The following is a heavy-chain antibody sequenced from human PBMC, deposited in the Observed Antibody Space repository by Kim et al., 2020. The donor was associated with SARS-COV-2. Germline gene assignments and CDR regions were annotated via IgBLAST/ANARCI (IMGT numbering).Heavy chain of an antibody. CDR2: ISYDGSNK. J-gene: IGHJ2*01. V-gene: IGHV3-30*18. CDR1: GFTFSSYG. D-gene: IGHD3-9*01. CDR3: AKAGAMTIVGYFDL. Sequence: GGSLRLSCAASGFTFSSYGMHWVRQAPGKGLEWVAVISYDGSNKYYADSVKGRFTISRDNSKNTLYLQMNSLRAEDTAVYYCAKAGAMTIVGYFDLWGRGTLVTVSS.